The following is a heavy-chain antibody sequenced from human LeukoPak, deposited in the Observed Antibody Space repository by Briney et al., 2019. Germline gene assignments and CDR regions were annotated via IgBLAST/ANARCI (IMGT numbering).Heavy chain of an antibody. V-gene: IGHV4-39*07. Sequence: SETLSLTCTVSGGSISSSSYYWGWIRQPPGKGLEWIGSIYHSGSTYYNPSLKSRVTISVDTSRNQYSLKMTSVTAADTAVYYCARGRDGYSSDWFDPWGQGTLVIVSS. J-gene: IGHJ5*02. D-gene: IGHD5-24*01. CDR2: IYHSGST. CDR3: ARGRDGYSSDWFDP. CDR1: GGSISSSSYY.